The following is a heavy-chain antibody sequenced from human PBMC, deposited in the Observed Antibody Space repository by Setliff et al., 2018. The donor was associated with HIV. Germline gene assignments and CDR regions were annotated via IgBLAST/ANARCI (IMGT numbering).Heavy chain of an antibody. J-gene: IGHJ4*01. V-gene: IGHV1-46*01. CDR1: GYSFTSYN. CDR2: INPFGGTT. Sequence: ASVKVSCKASASGYSFTSYNMYWVRQAPGQGLEWMGIINPFGGTTTYAQKFQGRVTMTSDTSTSTVYMELRGLRFDDTAVYYCAIVRRIITFGGLVGLVQSLYYFHCWGHGTLVT. D-gene: IGHD3-16*02. CDR3: AIVRRIITFGGLVGLVQSLYYFHC.